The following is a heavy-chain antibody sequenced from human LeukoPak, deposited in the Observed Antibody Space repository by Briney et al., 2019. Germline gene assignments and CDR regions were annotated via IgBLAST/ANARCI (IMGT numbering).Heavy chain of an antibody. CDR3: ARVRGDYGDYVVDY. V-gene: IGHV1-69*13. D-gene: IGHD4-17*01. Sequence: ASVKVSCKASGGTFSSYGISWVRQAPGQGLEWMGGIIPIFGTANYAQKFQGRVTITADESTSTAYMELSSLRSEDTAVYYCARVRGDYGDYVVDYWGQGTLVTVSS. CDR2: IIPIFGTA. CDR1: GGTFSSYG. J-gene: IGHJ4*02.